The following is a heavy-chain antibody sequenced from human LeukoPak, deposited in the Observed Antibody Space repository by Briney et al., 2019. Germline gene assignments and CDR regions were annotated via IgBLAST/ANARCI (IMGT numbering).Heavy chain of an antibody. Sequence: GGSLRLSCAASGFTFSSYAMSWVRQAPGKGLEWISTISRSGDSTYYADSVKGRFTISRDNSKNTLYLQMNSLRAEDTAVYYCARIARVSPRKAQTDCSFDYWGQGTLATVTS. J-gene: IGHJ4*02. CDR3: ARIARVSPRKAQTDCSFDY. D-gene: IGHD2-21*01. CDR2: ISRSGDST. V-gene: IGHV3-23*01. CDR1: GFTFSSYA.